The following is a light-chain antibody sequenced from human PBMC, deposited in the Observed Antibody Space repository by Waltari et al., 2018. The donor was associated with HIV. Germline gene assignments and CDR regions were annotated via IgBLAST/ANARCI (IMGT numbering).Light chain of an antibody. J-gene: IGLJ2*01. CDR1: RSNIRTDYD. Sequence: QSVLTQPPSVSGAPGQRVTIPCTGSRSNIRTDYDVHRYQQLPGPVPKLLISGNNNRPSGVPDRFSGSKSGTSASLAITGLQAEDEADYYCQSYDSRLSAVVFGGGTKLTVL. CDR3: QSYDSRLSAVV. CDR2: GNN. V-gene: IGLV1-40*01.